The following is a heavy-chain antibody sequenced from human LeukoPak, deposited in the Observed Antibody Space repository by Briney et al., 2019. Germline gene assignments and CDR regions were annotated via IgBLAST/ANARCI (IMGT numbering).Heavy chain of an antibody. J-gene: IGHJ4*02. V-gene: IGHV3-23*01. CDR3: AKDGIGGIYYDSSGYFDN. Sequence: PAGSLRLSCAASAFTFNNYAMSWDRQAPGKGLEWVSAISGSGGSTYYADPWKGRFTISTDNSKNTLYLQMNSLRAEDTALYYCAKDGIGGIYYDSSGYFDNWGQGTLVAVSS. CDR2: ISGSGGST. CDR1: AFTFNNYA. D-gene: IGHD3-22*01.